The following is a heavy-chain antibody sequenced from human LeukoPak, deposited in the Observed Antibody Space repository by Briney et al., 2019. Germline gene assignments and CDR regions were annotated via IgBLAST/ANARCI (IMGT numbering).Heavy chain of an antibody. CDR1: GFTFSSYG. CDR2: ISGGGGTT. Sequence: GGSLRLSCAASGFTFSSYGMTWVRQAPGKGLEWVSTISGGGGTTYYADSVKGRFTISRDNSKNTLFLQMNSLRAEDTAIFYCAKGRSGSPIWGQGTMVTVSS. CDR3: AKGRSGSPI. J-gene: IGHJ3*02. D-gene: IGHD1-26*01. V-gene: IGHV3-23*01.